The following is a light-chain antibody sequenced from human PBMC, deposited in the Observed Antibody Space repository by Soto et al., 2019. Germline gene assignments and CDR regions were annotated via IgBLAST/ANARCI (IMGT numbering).Light chain of an antibody. V-gene: IGKV1-33*01. Sequence: DIQMTQSPSSLAASVGDRVTITCQPSQDIGNYLNWYQVKPGKAPKLLIYDASSLETGVPLRFSGSSSKTDFTFTISSVQFEDVATYYCQQYDRLPLTVGGGTKLEIK. CDR2: DAS. J-gene: IGKJ4*01. CDR3: QQYDRLPLT. CDR1: QDIGNY.